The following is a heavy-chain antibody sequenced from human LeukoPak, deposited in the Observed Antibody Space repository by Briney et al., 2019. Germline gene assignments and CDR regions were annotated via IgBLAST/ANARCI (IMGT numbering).Heavy chain of an antibody. CDR2: IYYSGST. J-gene: IGHJ5*02. D-gene: IGHD3-10*01. CDR1: GVSISSYY. V-gene: IGHV4-59*01. CDR3: ARGSTGRGKPFDP. Sequence: SETLSLTCTVSGVSISSYYWSWIRQPPGKGLEWIGYIYYSGSTNYNPSLKSRVTISVDTSKNQFSLKLSSVTAAVTAVYYCARGSTGRGKPFDPWGQGTLVTVSS.